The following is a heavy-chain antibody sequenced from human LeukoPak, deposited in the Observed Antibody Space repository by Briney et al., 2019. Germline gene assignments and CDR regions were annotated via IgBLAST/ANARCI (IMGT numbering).Heavy chain of an antibody. CDR2: FDPEDAET. CDR1: GYTLTELS. J-gene: IGHJ4*02. D-gene: IGHD3-10*02. Sequence: ASVKVSCKVSGYTLTELSIHWVRQAPGKGLEWMGYFDPEDAETIYAQKFQGRVTMTEDTSTDTAYVDLSSLRSEDTAVYYCATAVFGATFDYWGQGTLVTVSS. CDR3: ATAVFGATFDY. V-gene: IGHV1-24*01.